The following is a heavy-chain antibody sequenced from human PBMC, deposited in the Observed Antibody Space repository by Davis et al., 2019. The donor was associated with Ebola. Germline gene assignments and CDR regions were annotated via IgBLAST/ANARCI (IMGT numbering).Heavy chain of an antibody. CDR1: GGSISSSNW. V-gene: IGHV4-4*02. D-gene: IGHD3-22*01. Sequence: GSLRLSCAVSGGSISSSNWWSWVRQPPGKGLEWIGEIYHSGSTNYNPSLKSRVTISVDTSKNQFSLKLSSVTAADTAVYYCARAPDYYDSSGYYGNYYYGMDVWGQGTTVTVSS. CDR3: ARAPDYYDSSGYYGNYYYGMDV. J-gene: IGHJ6*02. CDR2: IYHSGST.